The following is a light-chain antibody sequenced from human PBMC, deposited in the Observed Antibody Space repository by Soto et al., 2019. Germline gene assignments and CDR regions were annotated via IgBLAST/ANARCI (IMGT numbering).Light chain of an antibody. J-gene: IGKJ1*01. Sequence: EIVVTQSPGNLSLSPGERATLSCRASQSVSSSYLAWYQQKPGQAPRLLIYGASSRATGIPDRFSGSGSGTDFTLTISRLEPEDFAVYYCQQYGSSPRTFGQGTKVDIK. V-gene: IGKV3-20*01. CDR3: QQYGSSPRT. CDR2: GAS. CDR1: QSVSSSY.